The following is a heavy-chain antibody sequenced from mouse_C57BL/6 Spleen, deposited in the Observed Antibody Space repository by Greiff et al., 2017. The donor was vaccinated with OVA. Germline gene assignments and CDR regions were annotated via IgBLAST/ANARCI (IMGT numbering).Heavy chain of an antibody. D-gene: IGHD2-4*01. CDR3: ARRFYYDYDGWYFDV. J-gene: IGHJ1*03. CDR1: GYTFTDYY. V-gene: IGHV1-26*01. Sequence: EVQLQQSGPELVKPGASVKISCKASGYTFTDYYMNWVKQSHGKSLEWIGDINPNNGGTSYNQKFKGKATLTVDKSSSTAYMELRSLTSEDSAVYYCARRFYYDYDGWYFDVWGTGTTVTVSS. CDR2: INPNNGGT.